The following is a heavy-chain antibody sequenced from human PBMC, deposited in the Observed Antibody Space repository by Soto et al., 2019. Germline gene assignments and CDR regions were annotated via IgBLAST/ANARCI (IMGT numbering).Heavy chain of an antibody. Sequence: GGSLRLTCAASGFTFSSYGMHWVRQAPGKGLEWVAVIWYDGSNKYYADSVKGRFTISRDNSKNTLYLQMNSLRAEDTAVYYCARDHYDIVVALKGDAFDIWGQGTMVTVSS. V-gene: IGHV3-33*01. CDR1: GFTFSSYG. J-gene: IGHJ3*02. D-gene: IGHD2-2*01. CDR3: ARDHYDIVVALKGDAFDI. CDR2: IWYDGSNK.